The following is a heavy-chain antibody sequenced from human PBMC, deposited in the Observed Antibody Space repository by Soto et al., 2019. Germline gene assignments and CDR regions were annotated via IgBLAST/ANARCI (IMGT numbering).Heavy chain of an antibody. D-gene: IGHD6-13*01. CDR2: ISGSGGST. V-gene: IGHV3-23*01. CDR1: GFTFSNYA. J-gene: IGHJ4*02. Sequence: EVQLLESGGGLVQPGGSLRLSCAASGFTFSNYAVTWVRQAPGKGLEWVSTISGSGGSTYYADSVKGRCTISRDNSKNTLYRQMNSLRAEDTAVYYCAKDQGSSWYEIDYWGQGTLVTVSS. CDR3: AKDQGSSWYEIDY.